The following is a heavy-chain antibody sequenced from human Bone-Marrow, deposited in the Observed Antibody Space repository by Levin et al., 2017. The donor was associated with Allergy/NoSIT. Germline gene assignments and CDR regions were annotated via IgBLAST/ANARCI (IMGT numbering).Heavy chain of an antibody. Sequence: SETLSLTCTVSGTSITNFYWNWIRQSPGKGLEWIGYISYSGSTDYNPSLKSRVTISEDTSKNQFSLRLTSVTAADTAIYYCACIRSGRYYGMSVWGQGTTVTVSS. CDR3: ACIRSGRYYGMSV. CDR2: ISYSGST. V-gene: IGHV4-59*01. J-gene: IGHJ6*02. D-gene: IGHD3-10*01. CDR1: GTSITNFY.